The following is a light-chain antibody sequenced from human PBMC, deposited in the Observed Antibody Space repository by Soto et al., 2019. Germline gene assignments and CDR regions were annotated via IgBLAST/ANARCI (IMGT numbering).Light chain of an antibody. CDR1: QSSSSY. Sequence: DIQVTQSPSSLSASVGDRVTITCRASQSSSSYLNWYRQKPGRAPNLLIYAASKLQSGVPSRFSGSGSGTDFTLTISSLQPGDFAIYYCHQSYSAPWTFGHGTKVEIK. J-gene: IGKJ1*01. CDR3: HQSYSAPWT. CDR2: AAS. V-gene: IGKV1-39*01.